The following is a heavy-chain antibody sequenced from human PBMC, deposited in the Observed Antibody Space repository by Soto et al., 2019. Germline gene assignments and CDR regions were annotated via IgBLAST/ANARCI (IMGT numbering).Heavy chain of an antibody. CDR3: AATVFGEYSHYALDV. D-gene: IGHD3-3*01. J-gene: IGHJ6*02. CDR2: IYHTGTT. CDR1: GDSITSVGYS. V-gene: IGHV4-30-2*01. Sequence: PSETLSLTCAVSGDSITSVGYSWSWIRQPPGKALEWIGYIYHTGTTYYTAALKSRVTISLDRSKNRISLSLNSVTAADTAVYYCAATVFGEYSHYALDVWGQGTTVTVSS.